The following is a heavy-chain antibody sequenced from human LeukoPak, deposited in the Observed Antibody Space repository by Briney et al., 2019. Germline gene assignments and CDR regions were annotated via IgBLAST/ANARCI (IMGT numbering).Heavy chain of an antibody. CDR1: GGTFSSYA. V-gene: IGHV1-69*04. J-gene: IGHJ6*02. D-gene: IGHD3-3*01. CDR2: IIPIFGIA. Sequence: SVKVSCKASGGTFSSYAISWVRQAPGQGLEWMGRIIPIFGIANYAQKFQGRVTITADKSTSTAYMELSSPRSEDTAVYYCARDLKEGGFLEWLLSPSYYYGMDVWGQGTTVTVSS. CDR3: ARDLKEGGFLEWLLSPSYYYGMDV.